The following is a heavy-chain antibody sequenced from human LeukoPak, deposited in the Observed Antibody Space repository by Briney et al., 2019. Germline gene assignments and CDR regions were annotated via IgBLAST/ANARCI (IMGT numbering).Heavy chain of an antibody. CDR2: IYYSGST. D-gene: IGHD1-26*01. CDR1: GGSISSYY. V-gene: IGHV4-59*01. CDR3: ARLRGALDY. J-gene: IGHJ4*02. Sequence: SEALSLTCTVSGGSISSYYWSWIRQPPGKGLEWIGYIYYSGSTNYNPSLKSRVTISVDTSKNQFSLKLSSVTAADTAVYYCARLRGALDYWGQGTLVTVSS.